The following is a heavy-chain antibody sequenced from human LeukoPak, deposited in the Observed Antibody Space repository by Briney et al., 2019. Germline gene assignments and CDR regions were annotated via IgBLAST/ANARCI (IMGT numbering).Heavy chain of an antibody. Sequence: SETLSLTCTVSGGSISSHYWSWIRQPPGKELEWIGYIYYSGSTNYNPSLKSRVTISVDTSKNQFSLKLSSVTAADTAVYYCARDLGYWGQGTLVTVSS. CDR2: IYYSGST. CDR3: ARDLGY. J-gene: IGHJ4*02. V-gene: IGHV4-59*11. CDR1: GGSISSHY.